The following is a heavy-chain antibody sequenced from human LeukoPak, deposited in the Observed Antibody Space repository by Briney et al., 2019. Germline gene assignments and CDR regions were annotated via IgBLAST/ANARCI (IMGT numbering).Heavy chain of an antibody. J-gene: IGHJ4*02. Sequence: ASVKVSCKASGYTITAYYMHWVRQAPGQGLEWMGWINPNSGGTNYAQKFQGRVTMTRDTSISTAYMELSRLRSDDTAVYYCASGPVWFGELLRDYWGQGTLVTVSS. CDR1: GYTITAYY. V-gene: IGHV1-2*02. CDR3: ASGPVWFGELLRDY. D-gene: IGHD3-10*01. CDR2: INPNSGGT.